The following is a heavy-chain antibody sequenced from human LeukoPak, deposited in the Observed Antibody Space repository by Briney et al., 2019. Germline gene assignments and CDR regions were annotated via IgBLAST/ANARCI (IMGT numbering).Heavy chain of an antibody. CDR2: IYYSGST. CDR1: GGSVSSGSYY. CDR3: ARDQKTTVRRHKFHP. J-gene: IGHJ5*01. V-gene: IGHV4-61*01. Sequence: SETLSLTCTVSGGSVSSGSYYWSWIRQPPGKGLEWIGYIYYSGSTNYNPSLKSRVTISVDTSKNQFSLKLRSVTAADTARYYCARDQKTTVRRHKFHPRGPGTPVPVSS. D-gene: IGHD4-11*01.